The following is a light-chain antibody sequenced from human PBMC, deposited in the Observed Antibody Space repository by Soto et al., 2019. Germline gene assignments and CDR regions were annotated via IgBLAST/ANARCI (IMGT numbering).Light chain of an antibody. J-gene: IGKJ2*02. V-gene: IGKV3D-20*01. Sequence: EIVLTQSPATLSLSPGERATLSCGASQSVNNMYLAWYQQKPGLAPRLLIYDASRRATGIPDRFSGSGSGTDFTLIISRLEPEDVAVYYCQQYGSSPRTFGQGTKLEIK. CDR3: QQYGSSPRT. CDR1: QSVNNMY. CDR2: DAS.